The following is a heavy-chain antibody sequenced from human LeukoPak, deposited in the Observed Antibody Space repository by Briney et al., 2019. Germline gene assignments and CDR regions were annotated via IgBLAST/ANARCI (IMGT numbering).Heavy chain of an antibody. CDR1: GYTFTSYY. CDR2: INPSGGST. D-gene: IGHD1-1*01. J-gene: IGHJ5*02. CDR3: AILRYNWNNLDP. V-gene: IGHV1-46*01. Sequence: ASVKVSCKASGYTFTSYYMHWVRQAPGQGLEWMGIINPSGGSTSYAQKFQGRVTMTRDTSTSTVYMELSRLRSEDTAVYYCAILRYNWNNLDPWGQGTLVTVSS.